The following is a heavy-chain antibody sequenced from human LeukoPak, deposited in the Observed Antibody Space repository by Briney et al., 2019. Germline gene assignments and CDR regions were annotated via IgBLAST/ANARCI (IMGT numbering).Heavy chain of an antibody. Sequence: SETLSLTCTVSGGSIISNNNNWGWTRKPQGRGWSGLSISYSGGTARNPSLRSRVTISVDTSKNQFSLKVNSVTAADTAVYYCARVSSGATTVDYWGQGTLVTVSS. J-gene: IGHJ4*02. V-gene: IGHV4-39*01. CDR2: ISYSGGT. CDR1: GGSIISNNNN. CDR3: ARVSSGATTVDY. D-gene: IGHD1-26*01.